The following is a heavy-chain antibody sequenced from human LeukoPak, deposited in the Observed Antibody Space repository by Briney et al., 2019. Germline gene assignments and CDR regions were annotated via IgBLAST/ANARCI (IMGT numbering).Heavy chain of an antibody. CDR2: ISGNSGSI. Sequence: PGGSLRLSCAASGFTFSGYAMSWVRQAPGKGLEWVSGISGNSGSIGYADSVKGRFTISRDNAKNSLYLQTNSLRAEDTALYYCAKDIDSSGYYLPVDAFDIWGQGTMVTVSS. D-gene: IGHD3-22*01. CDR3: AKDIDSSGYYLPVDAFDI. CDR1: GFTFSGYA. V-gene: IGHV3-9*01. J-gene: IGHJ3*02.